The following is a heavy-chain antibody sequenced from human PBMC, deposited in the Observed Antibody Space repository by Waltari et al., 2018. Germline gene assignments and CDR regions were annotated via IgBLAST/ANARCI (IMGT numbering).Heavy chain of an antibody. J-gene: IGHJ3*02. V-gene: IGHV3-48*04. CDR2: ISSSSGTT. CDR1: GFSFSNYG. CDR3: ARDYSPEAFDI. D-gene: IGHD4-4*01. Sequence: EVQLVESGGGVVQPGGSLRLSCEASGFSFSNYGMNWVRQAPGGGLELVSYISSSSGTTYYADSVQCRFTISRDNAKNSLYLQVNSLRADDTAVYYCARDYSPEAFDIWGQGAMVTVSS.